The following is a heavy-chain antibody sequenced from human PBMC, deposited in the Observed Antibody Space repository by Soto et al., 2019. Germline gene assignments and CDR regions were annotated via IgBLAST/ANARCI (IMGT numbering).Heavy chain of an antibody. CDR1: GGSFSGYY. Sequence: TLSLTCAVYGGSFSGYYWSWIRQPPGKGLEWIGEINHSGSTNYNPSLKSRVTISVDTSKNQFSLKLSSVTAADTAVYYCARGSWIFAVVINLKNTPFAYWGQGSMVTVSS. J-gene: IGHJ4*02. CDR3: ARGSWIFAVVINLKNTPFAY. V-gene: IGHV4-34*01. D-gene: IGHD3-3*01. CDR2: INHSGST.